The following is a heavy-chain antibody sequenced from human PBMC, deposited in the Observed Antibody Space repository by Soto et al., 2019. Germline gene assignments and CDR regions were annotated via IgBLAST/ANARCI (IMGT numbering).Heavy chain of an antibody. Sequence: SETLSLPGAVYGVSFGDYYFSWIRQPPGKGLEWIGEINHSGITNYNPYPKSRVTISVDTSKNHFSLKIGSVAAADTAVCYCCAVCYYYHSSRYYPKGNYSGQGILVTVAS. CDR2: INHSGIT. J-gene: IGHJ4*02. V-gene: IGHV4-34*01. D-gene: IGHD3-22*01. CDR3: CAVCYYYHSSRYYPKGNY. CDR1: GVSFGDYY.